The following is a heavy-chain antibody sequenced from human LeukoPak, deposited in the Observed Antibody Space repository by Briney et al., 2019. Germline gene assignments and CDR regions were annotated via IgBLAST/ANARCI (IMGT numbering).Heavy chain of an antibody. CDR3: ARDLGKTYYDFWSGYFYYYYGMDV. Sequence: GSSVKVSCKASGYTFTSYYMHWVRQAPGQGLEWMGIINPSGGSTSYAQKFQGRVTMTRDTSTSTVYMELSSLRSEDTAVYYCARDLGKTYYDFWSGYFYYYYGMDVWGQGTTVTVSS. D-gene: IGHD3-3*01. V-gene: IGHV1-46*01. CDR1: GYTFTSYY. CDR2: INPSGGST. J-gene: IGHJ6*02.